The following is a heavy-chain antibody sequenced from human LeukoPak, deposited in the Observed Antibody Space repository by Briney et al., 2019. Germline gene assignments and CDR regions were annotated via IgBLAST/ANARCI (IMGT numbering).Heavy chain of an antibody. Sequence: GGSLRLSCAASGFTFGNYAMHWVRQAPGKGLEWVGVLFYDGDRKHYADSVKGRFTMSRDNSQSTLYLQLSSLRGEDTAVYYCARDPRGPTGNDHYGRDSFDLWGQGTLVTVSS. J-gene: IGHJ4*02. CDR3: ARDPRGPTGNDHYGRDSFDL. V-gene: IGHV3-30-3*01. D-gene: IGHD3-10*02. CDR2: LFYDGDRK. CDR1: GFTFGNYA.